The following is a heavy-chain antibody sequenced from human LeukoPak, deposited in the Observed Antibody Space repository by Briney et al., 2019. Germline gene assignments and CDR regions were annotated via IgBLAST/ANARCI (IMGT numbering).Heavy chain of an antibody. CDR1: GFTFSNYA. V-gene: IGHV3-23*01. J-gene: IGHJ6*03. D-gene: IGHD6-13*01. Sequence: HPGGSLRLSCAASGFTFSNYAMSWVRQAPGKGLEWVSAISGSASSTYHADSVKGRFTISRDNSKNSLYLQMNSLRAEDTAVYYCARDEAGYSSSWPVHYYYYMDVWGKGTTVTISS. CDR3: ARDEAGYSSSWPVHYYYYMDV. CDR2: ISGSASST.